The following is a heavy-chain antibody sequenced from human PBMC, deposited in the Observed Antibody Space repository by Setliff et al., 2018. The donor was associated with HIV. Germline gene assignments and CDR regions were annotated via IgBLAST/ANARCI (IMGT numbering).Heavy chain of an antibody. CDR3: VRGYCSSTTCYEDYYYMDV. CDR1: GAPISSYY. V-gene: IGHV4-59*01. CDR2: IYNSGYT. Sequence: SETLSLTCTVSGAPISSYYWNWIRQPPGKGLEWIGYIYNSGYTNYKPSLKSRVTISLDTSKNQFSLNLSSVTAADTAVYYCVRGYCSSTTCYEDYYYMDVWGKGSTVTVSS. D-gene: IGHD2-2*01. J-gene: IGHJ6*03.